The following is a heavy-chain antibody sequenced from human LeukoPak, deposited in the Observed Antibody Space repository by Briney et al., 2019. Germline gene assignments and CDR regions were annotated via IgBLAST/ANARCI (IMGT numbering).Heavy chain of an antibody. D-gene: IGHD3-10*01. J-gene: IGHJ5*02. Sequence: SETLSLTCTVSGGSISSSGYYWSWIRQPPGKGLEWIGSIYHSGGTYYNPSLKSRVTISVDTSKNQFSLKLTSVTAADTAVYYCARGYGSGTSWFDPWGQGTLVTVSS. V-gene: IGHV4-39*07. CDR3: ARGYGSGTSWFDP. CDR2: IYHSGGT. CDR1: GGSISSSGYY.